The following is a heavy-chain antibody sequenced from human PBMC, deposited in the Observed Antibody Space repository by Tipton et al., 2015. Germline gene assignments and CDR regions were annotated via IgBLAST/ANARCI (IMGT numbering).Heavy chain of an antibody. D-gene: IGHD3-16*02. CDR1: GFIFSSFG. CDR3: AKLSVIFFFDY. J-gene: IGHJ4*02. CDR2: ISGSGNST. V-gene: IGHV3-23*01. Sequence: SLRLSCAASGFIFSSFGMHWVRQAPGKGLEWVSFISGSGNSTVYADSVKGRFTISRDNSKNTLYLQMNSLRAEDTAVYYCAKLSVIFFFDYWGQGTLVSVSS.